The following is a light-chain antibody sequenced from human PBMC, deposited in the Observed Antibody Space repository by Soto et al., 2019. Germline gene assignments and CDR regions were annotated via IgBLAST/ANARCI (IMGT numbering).Light chain of an antibody. J-gene: IGLJ1*01. CDR1: SSDVGSYHL. Sequence: QSVLTQPASVSGSPGQSITISCTGTSSDVGSYHLVSWYQHHPGKAPKLMIYEGSKRPSGVSNRFSGSKSGNTASLTISGLKAEDEADYYCCSYAGSSTFVFGTGTKVTVL. CDR2: EGS. CDR3: CSYAGSSTFV. V-gene: IGLV2-23*01.